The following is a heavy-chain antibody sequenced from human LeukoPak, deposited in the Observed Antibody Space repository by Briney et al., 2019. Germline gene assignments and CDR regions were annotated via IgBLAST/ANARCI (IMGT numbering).Heavy chain of an antibody. CDR2: IKEDGSEK. V-gene: IGHV3-7*03. CDR1: GFTFSSYW. CDR3: ARGYGDHDY. Sequence: GGSLRLSCAASGFTFSSYWMSWIRQAPGKGLEWVANIKEDGSEKYYVDAVKGRFTISRDNAKNSLYLQMNSLRAEDTAVYYCARGYGDHDYWGQGTLVTVSS. D-gene: IGHD4-17*01. J-gene: IGHJ4*02.